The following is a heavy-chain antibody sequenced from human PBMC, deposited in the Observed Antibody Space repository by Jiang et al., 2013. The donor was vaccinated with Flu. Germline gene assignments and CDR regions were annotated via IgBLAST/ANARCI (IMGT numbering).Heavy chain of an antibody. CDR3: ARLPYSYQSGDFQTNAFDI. J-gene: IGHJ3*02. V-gene: IGHV2-70*11. CDR1: GFSLITRGMC. CDR2: IDWDDDK. D-gene: IGHD2-21*01. Sequence: KPTQTLTLTCTFSGFSLITRGMCVNWIRQPPGKALEWLARIDWDDDKYYSTSLRTRLTISKDTSKNQVVLTMTNMDPVDTATYYCARLPYSYQSGDFQTNAFDIWGQGTMVTVSS.